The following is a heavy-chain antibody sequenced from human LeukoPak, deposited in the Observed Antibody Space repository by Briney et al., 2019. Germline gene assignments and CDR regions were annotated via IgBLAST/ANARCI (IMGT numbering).Heavy chain of an antibody. V-gene: IGHV4-30-2*01. J-gene: IGHJ4*02. Sequence: RASETLSLTCAVSGGSISSGGYSWSWIRQPPGKGLEWIGYIYHSGSTYYNPSLKSRVTISVDRSKNQSSLKLSSVTAADTAVYYCAVSLGYSYGYDYWGQGTLVTVSS. CDR3: AVSLGYSYGYDY. CDR1: GGSISSGGYS. D-gene: IGHD5-18*01. CDR2: IYHSGST.